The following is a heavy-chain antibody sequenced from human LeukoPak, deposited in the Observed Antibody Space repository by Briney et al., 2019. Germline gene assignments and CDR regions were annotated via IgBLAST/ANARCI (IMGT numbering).Heavy chain of an antibody. Sequence: SETLSLTCTVSGGSISSSSYYWGWIRQPPGKGLEWIGTIYDRGSTYYNPSLKSRVTISADTSKNQFSLKLSSVTAADTAEYYCARSGYSYGADSLDIWGQGTMVTVSS. CDR3: ARSGYSYGADSLDI. CDR1: GGSISSSSYY. D-gene: IGHD5-18*01. J-gene: IGHJ3*02. CDR2: IYDRGST. V-gene: IGHV4-39*01.